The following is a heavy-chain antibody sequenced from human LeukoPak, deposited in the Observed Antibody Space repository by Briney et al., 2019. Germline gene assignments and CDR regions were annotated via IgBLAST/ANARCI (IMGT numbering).Heavy chain of an antibody. V-gene: IGHV3-66*02. CDR3: ARVTFYYYYMDV. CDR1: GFTVSSNY. CDR2: IYSGGST. Sequence: GGSLRLSCAASGFTVSSNYMSWVRQAPGKGLEWVSVIYSGGSTYYADSVKGRFTISRDNSKNTLYLQMNSLRAEDTAVYYCARVTFYYYYMDVWGKGTTATVSS. J-gene: IGHJ6*03.